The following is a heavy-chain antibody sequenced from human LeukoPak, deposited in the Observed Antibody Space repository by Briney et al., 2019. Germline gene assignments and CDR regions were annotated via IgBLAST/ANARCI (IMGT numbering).Heavy chain of an antibody. Sequence: GGSLRLSCAASGFTFSNAGMTWVRQSPGQGLEWVGGIKIKTDGGTTDYAAPVKGSFTISSDDSKNTLYLQMNSLKTEDTAVYYCTTEYYYESRGYYEYFQHWGQGNLVTVSP. J-gene: IGHJ1*01. CDR2: IKIKTDGGTT. V-gene: IGHV3-15*01. CDR3: TTEYYYESRGYYEYFQH. CDR1: GFTFSNAG. D-gene: IGHD3-22*01.